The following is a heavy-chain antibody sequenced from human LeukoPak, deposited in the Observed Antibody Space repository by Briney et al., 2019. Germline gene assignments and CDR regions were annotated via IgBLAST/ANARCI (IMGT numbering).Heavy chain of an antibody. D-gene: IGHD6-19*01. V-gene: IGHV3-21*01. Sequence: PGGSLRLSCAASGFTVSSNYMNWVRQAPGKGPEWVSSISSSSAYIYYADSVKGRFTISRDNAKSSLFLQMNSLRDEDTAVYYCATSSIALAGTVDYWGQGTLVTVSS. CDR2: ISSSSAYI. J-gene: IGHJ4*02. CDR3: ATSSIALAGTVDY. CDR1: GFTVSSNY.